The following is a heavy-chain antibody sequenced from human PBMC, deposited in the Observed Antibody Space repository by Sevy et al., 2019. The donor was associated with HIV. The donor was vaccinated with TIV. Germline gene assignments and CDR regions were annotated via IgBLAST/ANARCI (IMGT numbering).Heavy chain of an antibody. CDR1: TFTFSSYS. J-gene: IGHJ4*02. D-gene: IGHD2-15*01. CDR3: ASRGYCGGGSCYSGPNDY. V-gene: IGHV3-48*02. Sequence: GGSLRLSCAASTFTFSSYSMHWVRQAPGKGLEWVSYISSSSGTRYYADAVKGRFTISRDNAKHSLFLQMNSLRDEDTAVYYCASRGYCGGGSCYSGPNDYWGQGTLVTVSS. CDR2: ISSSSGTR.